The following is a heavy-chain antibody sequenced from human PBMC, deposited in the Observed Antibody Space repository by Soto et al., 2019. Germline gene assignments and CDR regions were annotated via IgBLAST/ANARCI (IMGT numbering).Heavy chain of an antibody. D-gene: IGHD6-6*01. CDR2: ISSGSTYR. V-gene: IGHV3-11*06. CDR3: AREGSSSSLDS. J-gene: IGHJ4*02. Sequence: LRLSCAASGFTFSVHYMSWIRQAPGKGLEWVSYISSGSTYRDYADSVKGRSTISRDNAKNSLYLQMNNLRAEDTAVYYCAREGSSSSLDSWGQGTLVTVSS. CDR1: GFTFSVHY.